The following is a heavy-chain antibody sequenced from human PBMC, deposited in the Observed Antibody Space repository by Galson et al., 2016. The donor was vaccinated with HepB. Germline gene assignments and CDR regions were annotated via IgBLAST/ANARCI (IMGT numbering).Heavy chain of an antibody. V-gene: IGHV3-15*01. CDR3: GRDYPTMTDRYPYHVDV. Sequence: SLRLSCAASGFTFSNAWMNWVRQAPGKGLEWVGRIKDTADGGTTNYAAPVKGRFIISRDDSKNTLYLQMNYLRADDTALYYCGRDYPTMTDRYPYHVDVWGKGTAVTVSS. CDR1: GFTFSNAW. J-gene: IGHJ6*04. D-gene: IGHD4-17*01. CDR2: IKDTADGGTT.